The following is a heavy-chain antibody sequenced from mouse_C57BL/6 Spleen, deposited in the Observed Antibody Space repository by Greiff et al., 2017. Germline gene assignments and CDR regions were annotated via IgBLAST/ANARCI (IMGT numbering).Heavy chain of an antibody. CDR2: IYPGSGST. CDR3: ARCLIYDGYSGFAY. J-gene: IGHJ3*01. CDR1: GYTFTSYW. V-gene: IGHV1-55*01. Sequence: VQLQQPGAELVKPGASVKMSCKASGYTFTSYWITWVKQRPGQGLEWIGDIYPGSGSTNYNEKFKSKATLTVDTSSSTAYMQLSSLTSEDSAVYYCARCLIYDGYSGFAYWGQGTLVTVSA. D-gene: IGHD2-3*01.